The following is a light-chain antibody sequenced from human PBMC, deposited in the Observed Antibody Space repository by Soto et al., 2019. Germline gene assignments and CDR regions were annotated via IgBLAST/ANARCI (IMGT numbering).Light chain of an antibody. Sequence: DIEMTQSPLSLPVTPGEPASITCRSSQSLMHGNGYDYLDWYLQKPGHSPQLLIYLGSTRASGVPDRFSGSGSGTDFTLNISRVEAEDVGVYYCMQALQSPCTFGGGTKVEIK. CDR3: MQALQSPCT. CDR1: QSLMHGNGYDY. V-gene: IGKV2-28*01. J-gene: IGKJ4*01. CDR2: LGS.